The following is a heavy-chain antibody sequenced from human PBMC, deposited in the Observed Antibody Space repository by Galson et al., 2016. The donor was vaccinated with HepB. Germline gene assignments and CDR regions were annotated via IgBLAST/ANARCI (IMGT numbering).Heavy chain of an antibody. V-gene: IGHV3-23*01. CDR1: GFTFSNYA. CDR3: AKGGGVKTPLKN. J-gene: IGHJ4*02. D-gene: IGHD3-16*01. CDR2: ISGSAESA. Sequence: SLRLSCAASGFTFSNYAMSWVRQAPGKGLEWVSGISGSAESAYYADSVRGRLTISRDNPKNTLYLQMNSLGAEDTAVYYCAKGGGVKTPLKNWGQGTLVTVSS.